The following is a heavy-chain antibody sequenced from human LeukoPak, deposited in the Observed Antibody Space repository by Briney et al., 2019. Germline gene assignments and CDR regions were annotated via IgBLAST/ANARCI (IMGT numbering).Heavy chain of an antibody. CDR3: ARVQSFCGGDCYGAFDI. Sequence: SETLSLTSAVSGYSISSGYYGGWIRQPPGKGLEWIGIIYDSGSTYYKPSLKSRVTMSVDTSKNQFSLKLSSVTAADTAMYYCARVQSFCGGDCYGAFDIWGQGTMVTV. CDR2: IYDSGST. D-gene: IGHD2-21*01. V-gene: IGHV4-38-2*01. J-gene: IGHJ3*02. CDR1: GYSISSGYY.